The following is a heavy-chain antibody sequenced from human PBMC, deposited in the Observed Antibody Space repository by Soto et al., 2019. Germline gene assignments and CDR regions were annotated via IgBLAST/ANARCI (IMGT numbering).Heavy chain of an antibody. D-gene: IGHD3-22*01. Sequence: QVQLVESGGGVVQPGRSLRLSCAASGFTFSSYGMHWVRQAPGKGLEWVAVISYDGSNKYYADSVKGRFTISRDNSKNTLYLQMNSLRAEDTALYYCAKDHGAYDSGSDFQHWGQGTLVTVSS. J-gene: IGHJ1*01. CDR1: GFTFSSYG. CDR2: ISYDGSNK. CDR3: AKDHGAYDSGSDFQH. V-gene: IGHV3-30*18.